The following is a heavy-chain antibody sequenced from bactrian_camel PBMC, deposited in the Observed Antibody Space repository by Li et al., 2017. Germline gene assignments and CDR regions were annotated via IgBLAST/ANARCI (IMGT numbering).Heavy chain of an antibody. V-gene: IGHV3S54*01. Sequence: HVQLVESGGGSVEAGGSLRLSCEVIGLVDSPRCMGWFRQATGEEREGVARIATGSSNTYYADSVKGRFTISQDNAKNTLYLQMNSLKAEDTAVYYCATWAVYRAIAYPSRAFADWGQGTQVTVS. CDR2: IATGSSNT. CDR1: GLVDSPRC. J-gene: IGHJ4*01. D-gene: IGHD3*01. CDR3: ATWAVYRAIAYPSRAFAD.